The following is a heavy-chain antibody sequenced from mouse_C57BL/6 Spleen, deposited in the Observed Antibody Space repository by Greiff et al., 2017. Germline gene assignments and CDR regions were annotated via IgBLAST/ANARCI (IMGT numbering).Heavy chain of an antibody. V-gene: IGHV5-17*01. Sequence: DVKLVESGGGLVKPGGSLKLSCAASGFTFSDYGMHWVRQAPEKGLEWVAYISRGSSTIYYADTVKGRFTISRDNAKNTLFLQMTSLRSEDTARYYCATYYGSSWYFDVWGTGTTVTVSS. D-gene: IGHD1-1*01. J-gene: IGHJ1*03. CDR3: ATYYGSSWYFDV. CDR2: ISRGSSTI. CDR1: GFTFSDYG.